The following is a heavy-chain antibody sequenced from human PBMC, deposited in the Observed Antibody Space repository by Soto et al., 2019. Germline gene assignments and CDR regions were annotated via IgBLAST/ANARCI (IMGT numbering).Heavy chain of an antibody. J-gene: IGHJ6*02. CDR1: GFTFDDYA. Sequence: PGGSLRLSCAASGFTFDDYAIHWVRQAPGKGLEWVSGINWNSGRIGYADSVKGRFTISRDNAKTSLYLQMNSLRVEDTALYYCAKDRGSGSYAANYQYYGMDVWGQGTTVTVSS. CDR3: AKDRGSGSYAANYQYYGMDV. D-gene: IGHD3-10*01. CDR2: INWNSGRI. V-gene: IGHV3-9*01.